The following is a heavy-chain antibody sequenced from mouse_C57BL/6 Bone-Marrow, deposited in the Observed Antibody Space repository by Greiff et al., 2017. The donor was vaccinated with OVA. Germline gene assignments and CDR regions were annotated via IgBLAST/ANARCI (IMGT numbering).Heavy chain of an antibody. V-gene: IGHV1-53*01. CDR3: ARGHYYGSLFAY. Sequence: VKLQESGTELVKPGASVKLSCKASGYTFTSYWMHWVKQRPGQGLEWIGNINPSNGGTNYNEKFKSKATLTVDKSSSTAYMQLSSLTSEDSAVYYCARGHYYGSLFAYWGQGTLVTVSA. D-gene: IGHD2-2*01. CDR1: GYTFTSYW. CDR2: INPSNGGT. J-gene: IGHJ3*01.